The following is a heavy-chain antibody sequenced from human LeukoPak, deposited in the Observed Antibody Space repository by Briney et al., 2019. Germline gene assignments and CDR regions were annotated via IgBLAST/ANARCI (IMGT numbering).Heavy chain of an antibody. J-gene: IGHJ5*02. CDR3: ARSRQASGLFSS. V-gene: IGHV4-59*12. CDR2: IYDRGPA. Sequence: PSETLSLTCTVSSGSISSDYWSWIRQPPGKGLEWIGCIYDRGPAHYNPSLKSRFTISVDRPKNQFFLNVTSLTAADTAVYYCARSRQASGLFSSWGQGTLVVVSS. CDR1: SGSISSDY. D-gene: IGHD3-10*01.